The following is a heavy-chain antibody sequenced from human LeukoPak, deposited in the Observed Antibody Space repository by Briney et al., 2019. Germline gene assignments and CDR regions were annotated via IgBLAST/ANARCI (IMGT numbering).Heavy chain of an antibody. CDR2: IYSVGST. CDR3: AKDYYDRYFDY. Sequence: GGSLRLSCAASGFTVSSNYMSWVRQAPGKGLEWVSVIYSVGSTFYADSVKGRFTISRDNSKNTLYLQMNSLRAEDTALYYCAKDYYDRYFDYWGQGTLVTVSS. V-gene: IGHV3-53*05. D-gene: IGHD3-22*01. CDR1: GFTVSSNY. J-gene: IGHJ4*02.